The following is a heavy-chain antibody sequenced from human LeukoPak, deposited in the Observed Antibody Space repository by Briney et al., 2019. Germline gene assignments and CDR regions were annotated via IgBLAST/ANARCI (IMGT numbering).Heavy chain of an antibody. CDR3: ATHSGYDYLYYYYYMDV. CDR1: GGSFSGYY. V-gene: IGHV4-34*01. J-gene: IGHJ6*03. Sequence: SETLSLTCAVYGGSFSGYYWSWIRQPPGKGLEWIGEINHSGSTNYNPSLKSRVTISVDTSKNQFSLKLSSVTAADTAVYYCATHSGYDYLYYYYYMDVWGKGTTVTISS. CDR2: INHSGST. D-gene: IGHD5-12*01.